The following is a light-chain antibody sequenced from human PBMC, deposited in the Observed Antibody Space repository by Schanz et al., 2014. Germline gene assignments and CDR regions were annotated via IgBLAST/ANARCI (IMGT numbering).Light chain of an antibody. CDR3: SSYAGSNNWRV. V-gene: IGLV2-14*02. CDR1: SSDVGSYNL. Sequence: QSALTQPASVSGSTGQSITISCTGTSSDVGSYNLVSWYQQHPGKAPKLMIYEGTKRPSGVPDRFSGSKSGNTASLTVSGLQAEDEADYYCSSYAGSNNWRVFGGGTKLTVL. CDR2: EGT. J-gene: IGLJ2*01.